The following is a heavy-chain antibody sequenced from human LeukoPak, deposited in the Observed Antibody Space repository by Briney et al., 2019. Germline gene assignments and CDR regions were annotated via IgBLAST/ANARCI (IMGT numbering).Heavy chain of an antibody. CDR2: INSDGSST. V-gene: IGHV3-74*01. CDR3: ARSPRYCSDGSCYPGRGAFDI. J-gene: IGHJ3*02. Sequence: GGSLRLSCAASGFTFSSYWMHWVRQPPGKGLVWVSRINSDGSSTSYADSVKGRFTISRDNAKNTLYLQMNSLRAEDTAVYYCARSPRYCSDGSCYPGRGAFDIWGQGTMVTVSS. CDR1: GFTFSSYW. D-gene: IGHD2-15*01.